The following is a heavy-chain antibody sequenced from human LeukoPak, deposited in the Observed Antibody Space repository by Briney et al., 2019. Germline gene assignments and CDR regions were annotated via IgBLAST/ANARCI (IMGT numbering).Heavy chain of an antibody. D-gene: IGHD6-13*01. J-gene: IGHJ4*02. CDR2: ISGRDGRT. CDR3: STSPSFGSSWYQFNY. V-gene: IGHV3-23*01. CDR1: GFTFSGAW. Sequence: GGSLRLSCAASGFTFSGAWMSWVRQAPGRGLEWVSAISGRDGRTYYTDSVKGRFTISRDNSRDTLYLQMNSLRAEDTAVYYCSTSPSFGSSWYQFNYWGQGTLVTVSS.